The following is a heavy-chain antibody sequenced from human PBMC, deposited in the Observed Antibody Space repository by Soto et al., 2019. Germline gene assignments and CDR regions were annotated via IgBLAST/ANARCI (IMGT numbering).Heavy chain of an antibody. Sequence: PGESLKISCKGSGYSFTSYWISWVRQMPGKGLEWMGRIDPSDSYTNYSPSFQGHVTISADKSISTAYLQWSSLKASDTAMYYCARESPSLPSYDGALGGYFDYWGQGSLVLVSS. CDR2: IDPSDSYT. D-gene: IGHD3-16*01. CDR3: ARESPSLPSYDGALGGYFDY. CDR1: GYSFTSYW. V-gene: IGHV5-10-1*01. J-gene: IGHJ4*02.